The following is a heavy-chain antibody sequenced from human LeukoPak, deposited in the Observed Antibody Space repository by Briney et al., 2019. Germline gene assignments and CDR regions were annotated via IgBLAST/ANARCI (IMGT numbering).Heavy chain of an antibody. J-gene: IGHJ4*02. CDR3: ARWGSIAVARFDY. Sequence: PSETLSLTCTVSGGSISSYYWSWIRQPPGKGLEWIGYIYTSGSTNYNPSLKSRVTISVDTSKNQFSLKLSSVTAADTAVYYCARWGSIAVARFDYWGQGTLVTVSS. CDR2: IYTSGST. CDR1: GGSISSYY. V-gene: IGHV4-4*09. D-gene: IGHD6-6*01.